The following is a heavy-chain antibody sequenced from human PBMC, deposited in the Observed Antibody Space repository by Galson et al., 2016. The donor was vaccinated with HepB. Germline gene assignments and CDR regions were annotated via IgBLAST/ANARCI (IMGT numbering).Heavy chain of an antibody. Sequence: SLRLSCAASGCNFSSYGMHWVRQAPGMGLEGVANIWFDGSKNFYADSVKGRFIISRENSQNTLYLQMNSLRVEDTAIYYCVRDAWGLEFWGQGTLVTVSS. V-gene: IGHV3-33*01. J-gene: IGHJ4*02. CDR3: VRDAWGLEF. D-gene: IGHD7-27*01. CDR2: IWFDGSKN. CDR1: GCNFSSYG.